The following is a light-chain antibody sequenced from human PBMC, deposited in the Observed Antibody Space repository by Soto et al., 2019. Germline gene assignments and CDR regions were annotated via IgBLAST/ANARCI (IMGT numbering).Light chain of an antibody. CDR2: GAS. CDR3: QQYNNWPPT. V-gene: IGKV3-15*01. Sequence: EMVMTQSPATLSVSPGERAIVSCRATQSLSSDLAWYQQRPGQAPRLLIFGASTRATGIPARFSGSGSGTEFTLTVSSLQSEDFAIYYCQQYNNWPPTFGQGTKLEI. J-gene: IGKJ2*01. CDR1: QSLSSD.